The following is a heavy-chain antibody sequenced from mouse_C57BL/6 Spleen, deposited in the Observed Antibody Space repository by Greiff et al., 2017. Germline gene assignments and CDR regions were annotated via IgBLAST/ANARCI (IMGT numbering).Heavy chain of an antibody. V-gene: IGHV1-55*01. CDR2: IYPGSGSN. D-gene: IGHD2-12*01. Sequence: QVQLQQPGAELVKPGASVKMSCKASGYTFTSYWITWVKQRPGQGLEWIGDIYPGSGSNNYNEKCKSKATLTVDTSSSTAYMQLSSLTSEDSAVYYCARKDYSNDGWYFDVWGTGTTVTVSS. CDR3: ARKDYSNDGWYFDV. J-gene: IGHJ1*03. CDR1: GYTFTSYW.